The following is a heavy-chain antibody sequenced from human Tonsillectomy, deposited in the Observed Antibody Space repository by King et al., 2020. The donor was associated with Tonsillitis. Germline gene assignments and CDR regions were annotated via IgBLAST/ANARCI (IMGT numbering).Heavy chain of an antibody. V-gene: IGHV4-39*01. CDR1: GGSISSSDQY. CDR3: ARYVSGSFDY. J-gene: IGHJ4*02. Sequence: QLQESGPGVVKPSETLSLTCTVSGGSISSSDQYWAWIRQPPGKGLEWIGYMYSSGTSFYNPSLKSRITISGGTSENRFSLKLGSVTAADTAVYFCARYVSGSFDYWGQGALVTVSS. D-gene: IGHD1-26*01. CDR2: MYSSGTS.